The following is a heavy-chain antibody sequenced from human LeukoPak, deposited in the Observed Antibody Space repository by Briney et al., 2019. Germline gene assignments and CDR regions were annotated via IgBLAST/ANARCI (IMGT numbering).Heavy chain of an antibody. J-gene: IGHJ4*02. CDR1: GGSISSSSYY. D-gene: IGHD6-6*01. CDR2: IYYSGST. CDR3: ARGRFEYSGSSRGDYFDY. V-gene: IGHV4-39*07. Sequence: SETLSLTCTVSGGSISSSSYYWGWIRQPPGKGLEWIGSIYYSGSTYYNPSLKSRVTISVDTSKNQFSLKLSSVTAADTAVYYCARGRFEYSGSSRGDYFDYWGQGTLVTVSS.